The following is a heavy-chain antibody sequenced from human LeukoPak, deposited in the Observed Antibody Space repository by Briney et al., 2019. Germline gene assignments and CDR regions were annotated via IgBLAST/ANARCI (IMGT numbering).Heavy chain of an antibody. CDR1: GFTFDDYA. D-gene: IGHD6-13*01. CDR3: AKDSPPHSSSWYGHFDY. Sequence: PGGSLRLSCAASGFTFDDYAMHWVRQAQGKGLEWVSLISGDGGSTYYADSVKGRFTISRDNSKNSLYLQMNSLITEDTALYYCAKDSPPHSSSWYGHFDYWGQGTLVTVSS. V-gene: IGHV3-43*02. CDR2: ISGDGGST. J-gene: IGHJ4*02.